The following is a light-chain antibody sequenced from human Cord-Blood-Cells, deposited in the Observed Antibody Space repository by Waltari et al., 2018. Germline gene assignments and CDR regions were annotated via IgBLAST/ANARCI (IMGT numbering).Light chain of an antibody. J-gene: IGLJ1*01. CDR2: GNS. CDR1: SSNIGAGYD. Sequence: QSVLTQPPSVSGAPGQRVTISCTGSSSNIGAGYDVHWSQQHPGTAPKLLIHGNSNRPSGVPDRFSGSKSGTSASLAITGLQAEDEADYYCQSYDSSLSGYVFGTGTKVTVL. V-gene: IGLV1-40*01. CDR3: QSYDSSLSGYV.